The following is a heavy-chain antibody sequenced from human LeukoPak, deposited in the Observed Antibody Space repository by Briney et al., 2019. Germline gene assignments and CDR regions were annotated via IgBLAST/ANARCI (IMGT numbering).Heavy chain of an antibody. J-gene: IGHJ4*02. CDR1: GFTFSSYS. CDR2: ISSSSNYI. CDR3: AKDLREIVVVAEYYFDY. V-gene: IGHV3-21*01. Sequence: PGGSLRLSCAASGFTFSSYSMNWVRQAPGKGLEWVSSISSSSNYIYYADSVKGRFTMSRDDAKNSLYLQMNSLRAEDTAVYYCAKDLREIVVVAEYYFDYWGQGTLVTVSS. D-gene: IGHD3-22*01.